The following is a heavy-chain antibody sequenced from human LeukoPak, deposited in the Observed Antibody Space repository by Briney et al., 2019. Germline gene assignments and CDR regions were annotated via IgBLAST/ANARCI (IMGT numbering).Heavy chain of an antibody. CDR2: IWSDGSTK. CDR3: ARGLPYSISDY. CDR1: GFTFSNYG. Sequence: PGGSLRLSCAASGFTFSNYGIHWVRQSPGKELEWVAVIWSDGSTKYYADSVKGRLTISRDNSKNTVYLQMNSLRVEDMAVYYCARGLPYSISDYWGQGTLVSVSS. D-gene: IGHD6-13*01. V-gene: IGHV3-33*01. J-gene: IGHJ4*02.